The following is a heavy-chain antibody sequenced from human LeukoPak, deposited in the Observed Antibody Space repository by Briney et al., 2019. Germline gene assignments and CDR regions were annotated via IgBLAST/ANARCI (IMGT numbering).Heavy chain of an antibody. V-gene: IGHV3-23*01. CDR1: GFTFSSYA. CDR2: ISGSGGST. Sequence: GGSLRLSCAASGFTFSSYAMSWVRQAPGKGLEWVSAISGSGGSTYYADSVKGRFTISRDNSKNTLYLQMNSLRAEDTAVYYCAKADATVTTDYYYMDVWGKGTTVTVSS. D-gene: IGHD4-11*01. CDR3: AKADATVTTDYYYMDV. J-gene: IGHJ6*03.